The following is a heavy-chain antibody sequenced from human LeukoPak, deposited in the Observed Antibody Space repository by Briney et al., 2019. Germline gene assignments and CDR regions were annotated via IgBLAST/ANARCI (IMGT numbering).Heavy chain of an antibody. Sequence: GGSLRLSCAASGFTFSNAWMSWVRQAPGKGLEWVGRIKSKTDGGTTDYAAPVKGRFTISRDDSKNTLYLQMNSLKTEDTAVYYCTTDRKVSRYFDWSDYWGQGTLVTVSS. D-gene: IGHD3-9*01. J-gene: IGHJ4*02. CDR2: IKSKTDGGTT. CDR1: GFTFSNAW. CDR3: TTDRKVSRYFDWSDY. V-gene: IGHV3-15*01.